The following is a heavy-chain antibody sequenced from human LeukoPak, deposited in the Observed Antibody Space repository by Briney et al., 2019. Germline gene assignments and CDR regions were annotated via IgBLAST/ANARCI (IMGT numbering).Heavy chain of an antibody. CDR1: GFTFSSYS. V-gene: IGHV3-48*01. J-gene: IGHJ5*02. CDR3: AKARIGYCSSTSCYSPGWFDP. D-gene: IGHD2-2*02. CDR2: ISSSSSTI. Sequence: GGSLRLSCAASGFTFSSYSMNWVRQAPGKGLEWVSYISSSSSTIYYADSVKGRFTISRDNAKNSLYLQMNSLRAEDTAVYYCAKARIGYCSSTSCYSPGWFDPWGQGTLVTVSS.